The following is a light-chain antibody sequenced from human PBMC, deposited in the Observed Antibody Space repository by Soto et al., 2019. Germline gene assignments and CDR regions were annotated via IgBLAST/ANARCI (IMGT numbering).Light chain of an antibody. CDR3: QQYGGSRT. J-gene: IGKJ1*01. CDR2: GAS. CDR1: QNVDSNY. Sequence: EIALTKSPGTLSLSQGTRSTLSCRASQNVDSNYLAWYQQKPGQAPRVIISGASTRATGVPDRFSGSGSGTDFTLTISRLEPEDFAVYYCQQYGGSRTFGQGTKVDIK. V-gene: IGKV3-20*01.